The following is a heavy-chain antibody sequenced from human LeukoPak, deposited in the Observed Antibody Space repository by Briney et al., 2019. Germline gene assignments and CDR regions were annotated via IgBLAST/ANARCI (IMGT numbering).Heavy chain of an antibody. D-gene: IGHD5-24*01. CDR2: IYYSGST. CDR1: GGSFSGYY. Sequence: SETLSLTCTVYGGSFSGYYWSWIRQPPGKGLEWIGYIYYSGSTNYNPSLKSRVTISVDTSKNQFSLKLSSVTAADTAVYYCARVGLETATIYYYYYYMDVWGKGTTVTISS. CDR3: ARVGLETATIYYYYYYMDV. V-gene: IGHV4-59*01. J-gene: IGHJ6*03.